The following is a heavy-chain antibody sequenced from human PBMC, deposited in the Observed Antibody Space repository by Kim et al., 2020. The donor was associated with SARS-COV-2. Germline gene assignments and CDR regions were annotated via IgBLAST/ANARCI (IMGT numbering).Heavy chain of an antibody. CDR1: GFIFSNFG. CDR2: ISSDGSST. J-gene: IGHJ4*02. CDR3: ARVWGVTWYDY. Sequence: GGSLRLSCAASGFIFSNFGMHWVRQAPGKGLEWVSRISSDGSSTSYADSVKGRFIISRDNAKSTLYLQMNSLRGEDTAVYYCARVWGVTWYDYWGQGTLVTVPS. V-gene: IGHV3-74*01. D-gene: IGHD3-16*01.